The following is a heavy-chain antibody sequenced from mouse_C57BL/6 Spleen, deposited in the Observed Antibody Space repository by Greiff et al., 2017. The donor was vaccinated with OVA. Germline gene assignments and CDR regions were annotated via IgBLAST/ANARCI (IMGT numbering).Heavy chain of an antibody. CDR2: ISGGGGNT. Sequence: EVKVVESGGGLVKPGGSLKLSCAASGFTFSSYTMSWVRQTPEKRLEWVATISGGGGNTYYPDSVKGRFTISRDNAKNTLYLQMSSLRSEDTALYYCAMIYYDYDSFDYWGQGTTLTVSS. V-gene: IGHV5-9*01. CDR3: AMIYYDYDSFDY. CDR1: GFTFSSYT. J-gene: IGHJ2*01. D-gene: IGHD2-4*01.